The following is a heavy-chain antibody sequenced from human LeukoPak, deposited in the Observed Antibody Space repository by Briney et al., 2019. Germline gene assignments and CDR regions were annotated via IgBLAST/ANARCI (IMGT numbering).Heavy chain of an antibody. V-gene: IGHV4-34*01. CDR3: ARLLAVAGKFDY. D-gene: IGHD6-19*01. CDR1: GGSFSGYY. Sequence: PSETLSLTCAVYGGSFSGYYWSWTRQPPGKGLEWIGEINHSGSTNYNPSLKSRVTISVDTSKNQFSLKLSSVTAADTAVYYCARLLAVAGKFDYWGQETLVTVSS. J-gene: IGHJ4*02. CDR2: INHSGST.